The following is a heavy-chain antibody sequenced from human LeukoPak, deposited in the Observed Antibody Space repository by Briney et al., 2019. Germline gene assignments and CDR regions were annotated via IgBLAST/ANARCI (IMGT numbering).Heavy chain of an antibody. D-gene: IGHD3-10*01. CDR2: ISYDGSNK. CDR3: ARVEGWFGGIDY. J-gene: IGHJ4*02. CDR1: GFTFSSYA. Sequence: GGSLRLSCAASGFTFSSYAMSWVRQAPGKGLEWVAVISYDGSNKYYADSVKGRFTISRDNAKNSLYLQMNSLRAEDTAVYYCARVEGWFGGIDYWGQGTLVTVSS. V-gene: IGHV3-30*04.